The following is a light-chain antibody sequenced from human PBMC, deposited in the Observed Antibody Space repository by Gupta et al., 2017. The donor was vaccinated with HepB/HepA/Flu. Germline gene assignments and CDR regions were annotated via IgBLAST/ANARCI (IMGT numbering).Light chain of an antibody. J-gene: IGKJ3*01. CDR3: KHSESYPRI. CDR2: AAS. V-gene: IGKV1-9*01. Sequence: DTQLTESPSFLYASIGDRVTITCRASQVISNYLAWYQQKSGKAPKILIAAASTLQSGVPSRFSGSGSGTEFTLTISRLQPEDFATYYCKHSESYPRIFGPGTKVDIK. CDR1: QVISNY.